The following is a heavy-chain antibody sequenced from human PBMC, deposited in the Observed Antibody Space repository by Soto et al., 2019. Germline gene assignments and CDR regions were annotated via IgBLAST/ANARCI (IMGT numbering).Heavy chain of an antibody. CDR3: ARGGYGDAFDF. D-gene: IGHD4-17*01. CDR2: IHNSGST. V-gene: IGHV4-61*01. J-gene: IGHJ4*02. CDR1: GGSVSSGSYY. Sequence: SETLSLTCTVSGGSVSSGSYYWSWIRQPPGKGLEWIGFIHNSGSTSYNPSLKNRVTISLDTFKKQFSLKLRSVTAADTAVYYCARGGYGDAFDFWGQGTLVTVSS.